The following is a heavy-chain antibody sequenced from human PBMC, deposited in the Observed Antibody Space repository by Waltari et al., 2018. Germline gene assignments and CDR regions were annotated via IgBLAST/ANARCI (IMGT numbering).Heavy chain of an antibody. J-gene: IGHJ6*02. CDR2: IRDKANRCTT. CDR3: ARGPLGFGSDYYGSGYYAMDV. D-gene: IGHD3-10*01. Sequence: VRQAQGKGLEGVGGIRDKANRCTTEDAASVRGRVTISRDDSKNLLYLQMNSLKTEDTAVYYCARGPLGFGSDYYGSGYYAMDVWGPGTTVTVSS. V-gene: IGHV3-72*01.